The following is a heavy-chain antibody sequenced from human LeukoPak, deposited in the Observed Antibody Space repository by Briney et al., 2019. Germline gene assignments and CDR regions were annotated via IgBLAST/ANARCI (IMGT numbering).Heavy chain of an antibody. V-gene: IGHV3-33*01. CDR2: IWHDGSNK. J-gene: IGHJ4*02. D-gene: IGHD3-9*01. CDR3: ARDYDILTGYSNTFDY. CDR1: GFTFSSYG. Sequence: GRSLRLSCAASGFTFSSYGMHWVRQAPGKGLEWAAVIWHDGSNKYYADSVKGRFTISRDNSKNTLYLQMNSLRAEDTAVYYCARDYDILTGYSNTFDYWGQGTLVTVSS.